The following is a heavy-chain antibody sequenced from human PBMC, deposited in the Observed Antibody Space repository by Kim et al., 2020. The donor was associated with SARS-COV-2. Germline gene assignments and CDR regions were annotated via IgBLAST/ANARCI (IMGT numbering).Heavy chain of an antibody. V-gene: IGHV3-53*01. Sequence: GGSLRLSCAASGFTVSSNYMSWVRQAPGKGLEWVSVIYSGGSTYYADSVKGRFTISRDNSKNTLYLQMNSLRAEDTAVYYCASSNVLLWFGEYKHRNYYYYGMDVWGQGTTVTVSS. J-gene: IGHJ6*02. CDR2: IYSGGST. CDR3: ASSNVLLWFGEYKHRNYYYYGMDV. CDR1: GFTVSSNY. D-gene: IGHD3-10*01.